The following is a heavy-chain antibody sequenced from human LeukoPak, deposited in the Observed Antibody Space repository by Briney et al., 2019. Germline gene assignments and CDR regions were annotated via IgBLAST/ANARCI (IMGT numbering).Heavy chain of an antibody. CDR2: ISSGGYT. V-gene: IGHV3-53*01. J-gene: IGHJ4*02. CDR1: GFSFSSNY. CDR3: ARVGTYYYDSSGYYY. Sequence: GGSLRLSCAASGFSFSSNYMSWVRQAPGKGLEWVSVISSGGYTYYADSVKGRFTISRDNSKNTLYLQMNSLRAEDTAVYYCARVGTYYYDSSGYYYWGQGTLVTVSS. D-gene: IGHD3-22*01.